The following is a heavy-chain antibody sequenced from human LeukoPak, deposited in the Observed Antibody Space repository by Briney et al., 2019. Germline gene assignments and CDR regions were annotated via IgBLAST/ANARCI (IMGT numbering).Heavy chain of an antibody. CDR2: IYPGDSDT. CDR1: GYSFTSYW. Sequence: GESLQISCKGSGYSFTSYWIGWVRQMPGKGLEWLGIIYPGDSDTRYSPCFQGQDTITANNSSSTAYVQWSRLKPSDPALYYCAERGIWSYVSDYWGQGTLVTVSS. V-gene: IGHV5-51*01. CDR3: AERGIWSYVSDY. D-gene: IGHD1-26*01. J-gene: IGHJ4*02.